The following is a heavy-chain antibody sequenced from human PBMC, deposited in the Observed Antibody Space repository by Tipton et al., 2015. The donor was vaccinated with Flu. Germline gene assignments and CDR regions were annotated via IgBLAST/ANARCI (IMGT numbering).Heavy chain of an antibody. J-gene: IGHJ6*03. CDR2: VNPFFGPP. CDR3: ARDRSPGLERLDYYYLDV. CDR1: GGTFDTYS. D-gene: IGHD3-10*01. V-gene: IGHV1-69*01. Sequence: QLVQSGAEVKKPGSSVKVSYKASGGTFDTYSITWVRQAPGQGLEWMGGVNPFFGPPQYAQKFQDRVTITADDSTSTAYMELSGLRSDDTAVYYCARDRSPGLERLDYYYLDVWGKGTTVIVSS.